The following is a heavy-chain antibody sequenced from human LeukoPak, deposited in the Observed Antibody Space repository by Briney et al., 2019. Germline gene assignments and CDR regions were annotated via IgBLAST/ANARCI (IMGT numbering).Heavy chain of an antibody. CDR3: ARVGLPAYSNGGLEN. CDR2: ISSRSTYI. V-gene: IGHV3-21*01. D-gene: IGHD6-19*01. Sequence: GGSLRLSCAASGFTFSSYSLNWVRQAPGKVLEWVSSISSRSTYIYYADSLKGRFTISRDDAKNSLYLQMNSLRAEDTAVYFCARVGLPAYSNGGLENWGQGTLVTVSS. CDR1: GFTFSSYS. J-gene: IGHJ4*02.